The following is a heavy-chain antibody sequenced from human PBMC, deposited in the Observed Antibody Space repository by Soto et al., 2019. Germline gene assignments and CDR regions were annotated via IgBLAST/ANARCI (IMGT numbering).Heavy chain of an antibody. CDR3: TQRHDSSMGPIY. Sequence: ESGPTLVNPTETLTLTCTVSGFSLTTSGMTLGWIRQPPGKAPEWLALAYQYSPSLQSRLTFTKDTSKNQVVLTMTNVDSGDTATNYCTQRHDSSMGPIYWGHIIQVTFSS. V-gene: IGHV2-5*01. J-gene: IGHJ4*01. D-gene: IGHD2-2*01. CDR2: AY. CDR1: GFSLTTSGMT.